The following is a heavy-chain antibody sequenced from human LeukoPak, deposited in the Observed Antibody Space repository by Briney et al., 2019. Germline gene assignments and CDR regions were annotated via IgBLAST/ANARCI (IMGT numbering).Heavy chain of an antibody. D-gene: IGHD3-22*01. J-gene: IGHJ5*02. V-gene: IGHV1-24*01. CDR3: ATDPYYYDSSAHGSWFDP. Sequence: ASVKVSCKVSGYTLTELSMHWVRQAPGKGLEWMGGFDPEDGETIYAQKFQGRVTMTEDTSTDTAYMELSSLRPEDTAVYYCATDPYYYDSSAHGSWFDPWGQGTLVTVSS. CDR2: FDPEDGET. CDR1: GYTLTELS.